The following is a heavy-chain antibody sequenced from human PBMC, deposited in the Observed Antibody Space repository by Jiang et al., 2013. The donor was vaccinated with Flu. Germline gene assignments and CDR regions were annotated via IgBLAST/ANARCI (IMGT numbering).Heavy chain of an antibody. CDR3: ARGGAPITMVRGVITTYFDY. J-gene: IGHJ4*02. CDR1: GYTFTSYA. Sequence: GAEVKKPGASVKVSCKASGYTFTSYAMHWVRQAPGQRLEWMGWINAGNGNTKYSQKFQGRVTITRDTSASTAYMELSSLRSEDTAVYYCARGGAPITMVRGVITTYFDYWAREPWS. CDR2: INAGNGNT. V-gene: IGHV1-3*01. D-gene: IGHD3-10*01.